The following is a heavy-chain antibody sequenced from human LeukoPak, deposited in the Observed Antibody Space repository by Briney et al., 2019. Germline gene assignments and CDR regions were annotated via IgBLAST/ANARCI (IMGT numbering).Heavy chain of an antibody. V-gene: IGHV3-23*01. CDR3: AKSPGSYSNQLHY. CDR2: ISGRGCST. J-gene: IGHJ4*02. D-gene: IGHD4-11*01. CDR1: VFTFSIYA. Sequence: GGTLRLSCTVCVFTFSIYAMRWARHAPAKGRECGSAISGRGCSTYNADSVQGRFNISRDNHKNTLYLQMNSLRPEDTAVYYCAKSPGSYSNQLHYWGQGTLVTVSS.